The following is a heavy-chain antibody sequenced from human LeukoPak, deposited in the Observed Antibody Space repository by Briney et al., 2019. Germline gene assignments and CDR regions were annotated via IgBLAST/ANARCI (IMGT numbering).Heavy chain of an antibody. CDR3: ARDYYDSSGYYDY. D-gene: IGHD3-22*01. CDR1: GGSISSSSYY. Sequence: SETLSLTCAVSGGSISSSSYYWGWIRQPPGKGLEWIGSIYYSGSTYYNPSLKSRVTISVDTSKNQFSLKLSSVTAADTAVYYCARDYYDSSGYYDYWGQGTLVTVSS. V-gene: IGHV4-39*07. J-gene: IGHJ4*02. CDR2: IYYSGST.